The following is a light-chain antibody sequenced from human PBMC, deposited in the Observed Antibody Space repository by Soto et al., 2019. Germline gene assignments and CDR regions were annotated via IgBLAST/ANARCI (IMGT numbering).Light chain of an antibody. Sequence: QPVLTQPPSVSGAPGQRVTISCTGSSSNIGAGYDVYWYQQLPGTAPKLLIYGNSNRPSGVPDRFSGSKSGTSASLAITGLQAEDAADYYCQSYDSSLSGVVFGGGTKVTVL. CDR3: QSYDSSLSGVV. J-gene: IGLJ2*01. V-gene: IGLV1-40*01. CDR2: GNS. CDR1: SSNIGAGYD.